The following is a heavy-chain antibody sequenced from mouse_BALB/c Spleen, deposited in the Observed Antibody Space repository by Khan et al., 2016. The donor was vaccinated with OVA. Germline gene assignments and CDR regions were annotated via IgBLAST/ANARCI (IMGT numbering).Heavy chain of an antibody. CDR1: GYTFTDYV. V-gene: IGHV1-77*01. CDR2: IYPGSDST. J-gene: IGHJ3*01. Sequence: QVQLKQSGPELVKPGASMKMSCKASGYTFTDYVMNWVKQRNGQGLEWIGQIYPGSDSTYYNEKFKGKATLTADRYSSTAYMQLSNLTSEDSAVYFCARAGWDVFAYWGQGTLVTVSA. D-gene: IGHD4-1*01. CDR3: ARAGWDVFAY.